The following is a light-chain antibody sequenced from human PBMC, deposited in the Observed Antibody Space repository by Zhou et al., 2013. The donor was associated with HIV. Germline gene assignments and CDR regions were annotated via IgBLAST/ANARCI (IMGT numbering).Light chain of an antibody. CDR2: KTS. CDR3: QQYNNYLWT. J-gene: IGKJ1*01. CDR1: QSIGTW. V-gene: IGKV1-5*03. Sequence: DIQMTQSPSTLSASLGDRVTITCRASQSIGTWLAWYQQKPGKAPKLLIYKTSSLESGVPSRFSGSGSGTEFTLTISSLQPDDFATYYCQQYNNYLWTFGQGTKVEIK.